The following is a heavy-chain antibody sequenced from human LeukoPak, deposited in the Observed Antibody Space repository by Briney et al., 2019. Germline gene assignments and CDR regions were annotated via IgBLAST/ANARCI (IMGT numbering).Heavy chain of an antibody. CDR1: GYTFTGYY. CDR3: ARDGYDFWSGYYTGDPQFDY. D-gene: IGHD3-3*01. Sequence: ASVKVSCKASGYTFTGYYMHWVRQAPGQGLEWMGWINPSSGGTNYAQKFQGRVTKTRDTSISTAYMELSRLRSDDTAVYYCARDGYDFWSGYYTGDPQFDYWGQGTLVTVSS. CDR2: INPSSGGT. J-gene: IGHJ4*02. V-gene: IGHV1-2*02.